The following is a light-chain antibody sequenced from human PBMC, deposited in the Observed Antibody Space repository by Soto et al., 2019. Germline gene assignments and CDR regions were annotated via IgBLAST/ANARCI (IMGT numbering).Light chain of an antibody. CDR1: SSDIGAYNY. V-gene: IGLV2-8*01. CDR2: EVT. CDR3: FSFAGSTVL. J-gene: IGLJ2*01. Sequence: QTVVTQPPSASGSPGQSVTISCTGTSSDIGAYNYVSWYQQHPGKAPKLMILEVTKRPSGVPDRFSGSKSGNTASLTVSGLQAEDEAYYYCFSFAGSTVLFGGGTKVTVL.